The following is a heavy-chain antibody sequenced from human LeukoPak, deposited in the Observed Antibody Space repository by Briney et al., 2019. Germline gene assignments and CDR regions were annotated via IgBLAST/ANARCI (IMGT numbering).Heavy chain of an antibody. V-gene: IGHV3-7*01. CDR2: INQDGSEN. D-gene: IGHD6-19*01. Sequence: HPGGSLRLSCAASGFIFSRYWMSWTRQAPGKGLEWVANINQDGSENYYVDSVKGRFTISRDNVKNSLYLQMNSLRAEDTAVYYCARASAGIAVVGRFDPWGQGTLVTVSS. CDR3: ARASAGIAVVGRFDP. CDR1: GFIFSRYW. J-gene: IGHJ5*02.